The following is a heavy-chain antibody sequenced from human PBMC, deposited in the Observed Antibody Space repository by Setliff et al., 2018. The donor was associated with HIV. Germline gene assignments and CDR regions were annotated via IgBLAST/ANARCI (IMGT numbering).Heavy chain of an antibody. CDR3: ARESMLRGLRHAVDI. D-gene: IGHD3-10*01. Sequence: NPSETLSLTCTVSGGSIYGSDYYWCWIRQPPGKGLESIGSIYYSGSTYYKPSLKSRVTISLDTSKNHFSLNLSSVTAADTAVYYCARESMLRGLRHAVDIWGQGTMVTVSS. J-gene: IGHJ3*02. V-gene: IGHV4-39*07. CDR2: IYYSGST. CDR1: GGSIYGSDYY.